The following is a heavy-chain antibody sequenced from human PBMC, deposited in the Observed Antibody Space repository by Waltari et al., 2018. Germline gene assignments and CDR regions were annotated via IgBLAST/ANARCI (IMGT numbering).Heavy chain of an antibody. CDR1: GFTVSSNY. Sequence: EVQLVESGGGLIQPGGSLRLSCAASGFTVSSNYMSWVRQAPGKGLEWVSVSYSGGSTYYADSVKGRFTISRDNSKNTLYLQMNSLRAEDTAVYYCARDQSGIAAAGTLGNGMDVWGQGTTVTVSS. CDR2: SYSGGST. D-gene: IGHD6-13*01. CDR3: ARDQSGIAAAGTLGNGMDV. V-gene: IGHV3-53*01. J-gene: IGHJ6*02.